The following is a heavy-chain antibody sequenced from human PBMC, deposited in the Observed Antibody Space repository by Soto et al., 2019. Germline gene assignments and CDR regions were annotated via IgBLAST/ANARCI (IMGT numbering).Heavy chain of an antibody. J-gene: IGHJ3*02. CDR3: ARGAYCGGGNCYGVFDI. Sequence: SLTCTVSGGSISSSSYYWGWIRQPPGKGLEWIGNVYYGGSTYYNPSLKSRVTISVETSKSQFSLNLSFLPAGDTVFFFCARGAYCGGGNCYGVFDIWGQGTMVTVSS. CDR2: VYYGGST. V-gene: IGHV4-39*01. CDR1: GGSISSSSYY. D-gene: IGHD2-15*01.